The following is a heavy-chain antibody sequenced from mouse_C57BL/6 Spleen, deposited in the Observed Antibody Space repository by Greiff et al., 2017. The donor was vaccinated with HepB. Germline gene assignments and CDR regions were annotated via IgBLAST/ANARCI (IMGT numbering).Heavy chain of an antibody. CDR2: IDPSDSYT. CDR1: GYTFTSYW. CDR3: AKRGLDPYYFDY. Sequence: QVQLKQPGAELVMPGASVKLSCKASGYTFTSYWMHWVKQRPGQGLEWIGEIDPSDSYTNYNQKFKGKSTLTVDKSSSTAYMQLSSLTSEDSAVYYCAKRGLDPYYFDYWGQGTTLTVSS. J-gene: IGHJ2*01. V-gene: IGHV1-69*01.